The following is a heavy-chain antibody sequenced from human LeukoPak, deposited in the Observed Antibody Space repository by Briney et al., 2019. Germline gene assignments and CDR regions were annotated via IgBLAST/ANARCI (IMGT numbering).Heavy chain of an antibody. CDR1: GGSISSYY. CDR3: ARDLTLVFPDSYYYDYNAFDI. J-gene: IGHJ3*02. V-gene: IGHV4-4*07. CDR2: IYTSGST. D-gene: IGHD3-22*01. Sequence: SETLSLTCTVSGGSISSYYWSWIRQPAGKGLEWIGRIYTSGSTNYNPSLKSRVTMSVDTSKNQFSLKLSSVTAADTAVYYCARDLTLVFPDSYYYDYNAFDIWGQGTMVTVSS.